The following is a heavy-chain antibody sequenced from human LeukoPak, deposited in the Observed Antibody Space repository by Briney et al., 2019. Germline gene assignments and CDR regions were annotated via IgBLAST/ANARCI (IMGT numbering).Heavy chain of an antibody. V-gene: IGHV3-21*01. CDR3: ARRGDDSSGYYYDY. CDR1: GFTFSGYI. CDR2: ITSSSSYI. Sequence: GGSLRLSCAASGFTFSGYIMNWVRQAPGKGLEWVSSITSSSSYIYYADSVKGRFTISRDDAKNSLYLQMNSLRAEDTAVYYCARRGDDSSGYYYDYWGQGTLVTVSS. D-gene: IGHD3-22*01. J-gene: IGHJ4*02.